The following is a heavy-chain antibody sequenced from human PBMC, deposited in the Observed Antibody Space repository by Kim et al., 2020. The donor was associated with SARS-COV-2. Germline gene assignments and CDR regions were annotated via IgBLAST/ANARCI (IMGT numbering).Heavy chain of an antibody. J-gene: IGHJ4*02. CDR3: ARDFFGSGSYGKVVDY. Sequence: DSVKGRFTISRDNAKNTLYLQRNSLGAEDTAVYYCARDFFGSGSYGKVVDYWGQGTLVTVSS. V-gene: IGHV3-74*01. D-gene: IGHD1-26*01.